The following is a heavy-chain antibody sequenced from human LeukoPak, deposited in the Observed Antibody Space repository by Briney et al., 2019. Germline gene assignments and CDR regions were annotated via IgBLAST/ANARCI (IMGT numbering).Heavy chain of an antibody. V-gene: IGHV3-21*01. Sequence: GGSLRLSCAASGFSFSSYTMNWVRQAPGKGLECVSIISSSSSYIYYADSVKGRFTISRDNAKNALYLQMNSLRVEDTAVYYCARDGRCGGDCYASWGQGTLVTVSS. CDR3: ARDGRCGGDCYAS. J-gene: IGHJ4*02. D-gene: IGHD2-21*02. CDR1: GFSFSSYT. CDR2: ISSSSSYI.